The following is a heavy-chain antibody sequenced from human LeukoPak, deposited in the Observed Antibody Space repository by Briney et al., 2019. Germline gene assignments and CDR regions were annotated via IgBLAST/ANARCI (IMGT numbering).Heavy chain of an antibody. CDR1: GFTFSSYE. CDR2: ISSSGSNI. J-gene: IGHJ4*02. Sequence: GGSLRLSCAASGFTFSSYEMNWVRQAPGKGLEWVSYISSSGSNIYYADSVKGRFTISRDNAKNSLSLQMNSLRAEDTAVYYCARLYSSSSGRALDYCGQGTLVTVSS. D-gene: IGHD6-6*01. CDR3: ARLYSSSSGRALDY. V-gene: IGHV3-48*03.